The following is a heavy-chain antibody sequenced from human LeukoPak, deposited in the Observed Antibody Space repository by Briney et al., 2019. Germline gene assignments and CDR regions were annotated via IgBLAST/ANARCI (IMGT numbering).Heavy chain of an antibody. CDR2: ISWNSGNI. D-gene: IGHD2-2*01. CDR3: AKPGCSFTNCYINY. J-gene: IGHJ4*02. Sequence: PGGPLRLSCAASGFTFGDYAMHWVRQTAGRGLEWVSSISWNSGNIVYADSVKGRFTISRDNAKNSLHLQMNSLRPEDTALYYCAKPGCSFTNCYINYWGQGTLVTVSS. V-gene: IGHV3-9*01. CDR1: GFTFGDYA.